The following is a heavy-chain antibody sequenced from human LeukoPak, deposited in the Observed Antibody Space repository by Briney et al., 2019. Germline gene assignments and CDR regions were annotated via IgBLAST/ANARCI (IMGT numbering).Heavy chain of an antibody. J-gene: IGHJ5*02. CDR2: IYYSGST. CDR1: GGSISSGGYY. D-gene: IGHD3-10*01. CDR3: ARSGSTGFGGGNWFDP. V-gene: IGHV4-31*03. Sequence: SETLSLTCTVSGGSISSGGYYWSWIRQHPGKGLEWIGYIYYSGSTYYNPSLKSRVTISVDTSKNQFSLKLSSVTAADTAVYYCARSGSTGFGGGNWFDPWGQGTLVTVSS.